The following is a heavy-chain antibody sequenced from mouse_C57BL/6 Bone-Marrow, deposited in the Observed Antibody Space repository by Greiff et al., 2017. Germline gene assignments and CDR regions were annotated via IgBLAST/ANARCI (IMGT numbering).Heavy chain of an antibody. Sequence: EVQLQQSGPELVKPGDSVKISCKASGYSFTGYFMNWVMQSHGKSLEWIGRINPYNGDTFYNQKFKGKATLTVDKSSSTAHMELRSLTSEDSAVYYCARFDGYWYFDVWGTGTTVTVSS. CDR2: INPYNGDT. V-gene: IGHV1-20*01. CDR1: GYSFTGYF. D-gene: IGHD2-3*01. CDR3: ARFDGYWYFDV. J-gene: IGHJ1*03.